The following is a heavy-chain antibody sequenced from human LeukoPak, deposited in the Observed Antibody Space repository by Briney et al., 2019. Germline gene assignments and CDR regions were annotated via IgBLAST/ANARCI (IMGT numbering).Heavy chain of an antibody. J-gene: IGHJ4*02. CDR1: GFTFSSYA. CDR3: AKGWRGYDYPYYFDY. D-gene: IGHD5-12*01. Sequence: GESLKISCAASGFTFSSYAMSWVRQAPGKGLEWVSAISASAGPTYYADSVKGRFTISRDNSKNTLYLQMNSLRAEDTAVYYCAKGWRGYDYPYYFDYWGQGTLVTVSS. V-gene: IGHV3-23*01. CDR2: ISASAGPT.